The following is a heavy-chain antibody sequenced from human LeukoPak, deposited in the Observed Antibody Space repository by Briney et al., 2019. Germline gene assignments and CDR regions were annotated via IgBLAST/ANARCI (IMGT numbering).Heavy chain of an antibody. D-gene: IGHD2-15*01. CDR3: AREYSMNWFDP. V-gene: IGHV3-7*03. Sequence: GGSLRLSCAASGFTFSSYWMSWVRQAPGKGLEWVANIKQDGSGKYYVDSVKGRFTISRDNAKNSLYLQMNSLRAEDTAVYYCAREYSMNWFDPWGQGTLVTVSS. J-gene: IGHJ5*02. CDR2: IKQDGSGK. CDR1: GFTFSSYW.